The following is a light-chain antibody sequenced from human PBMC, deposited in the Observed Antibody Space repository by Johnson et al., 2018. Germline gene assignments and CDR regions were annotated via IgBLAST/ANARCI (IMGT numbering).Light chain of an antibody. V-gene: IGLV1-51*02. J-gene: IGLJ1*01. CDR1: SSNIGNNY. CDR3: GTWDSSLSACNV. Sequence: QSVLTQPPSVSAAPGQKVTISCSGSSSNIGNNYVSWYQQLPGTAPKLLIYENNKRPSGIPDRFSGSKSGTSATLGITGLQTGDEADDSYGTWDSSLSACNVLGTGTQVTVL. CDR2: ENN.